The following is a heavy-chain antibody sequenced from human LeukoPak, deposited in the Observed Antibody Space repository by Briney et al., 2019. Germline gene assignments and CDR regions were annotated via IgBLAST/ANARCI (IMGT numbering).Heavy chain of an antibody. CDR3: AKSPKKSWDHWYFDL. J-gene: IGHJ2*01. D-gene: IGHD1-26*01. Sequence: GRSLRLSCAASGFTFDDYAMHWARQAPGKGLEWVSGISWNSGSIGYADSVKGRFTISRDNAKNSLYLQMNSLRAEDTALYYCAKSPKKSWDHWYFDLWGRGTLVTVSS. CDR2: ISWNSGSI. CDR1: GFTFDDYA. V-gene: IGHV3-9*01.